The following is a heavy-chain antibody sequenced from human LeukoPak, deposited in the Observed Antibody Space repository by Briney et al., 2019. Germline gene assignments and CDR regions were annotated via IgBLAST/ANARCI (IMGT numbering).Heavy chain of an antibody. CDR1: GGTLSNNV. CDR3: ATKNFGDFYRHDDPFNM. J-gene: IGHJ3*02. CDR2: IIPVFGTT. D-gene: IGHD3-10*01. V-gene: IGHV1-69*06. Sequence: ASVNVSCKASGGTLSNNVVSWVRQAPGQGLEWMGDIIPVFGTTHYAQKFQGRVTISADRSTSTAYMEVSSLKSEDTAVYYCATKNFGDFYRHDDPFNMWGQGTTVTVSS.